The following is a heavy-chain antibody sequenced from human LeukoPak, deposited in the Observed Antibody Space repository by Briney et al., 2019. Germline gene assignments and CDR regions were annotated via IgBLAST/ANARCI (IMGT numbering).Heavy chain of an antibody. CDR1: GYTFSRDW. Sequence: GEPLKISCKGSGYTFSRDWIAWVRQMPGKGLEWMGIIYPGDSDTRYSPSFQGQVTISADKSISTAYLQWSSLKASDTAMYYCARQDVAAAGPYFDYWGQGTLVTVSS. CDR2: IYPGDSDT. J-gene: IGHJ4*02. CDR3: ARQDVAAAGPYFDY. D-gene: IGHD6-13*01. V-gene: IGHV5-51*01.